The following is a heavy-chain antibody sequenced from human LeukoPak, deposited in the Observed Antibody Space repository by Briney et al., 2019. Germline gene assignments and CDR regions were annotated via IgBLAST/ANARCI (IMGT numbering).Heavy chain of an antibody. D-gene: IGHD6-13*01. CDR3: ARQGGSGSWYDY. CDR1: GYSFTSYW. J-gene: IGHJ4*02. V-gene: IGHV5-51*01. CDR2: IHPGDSDT. Sequence: HGESLKISCKTSGYSFTSYWIVWVRQMPGKGLEWMGIIHPGDSDTRYSPSFQGQVAISADKSISTAFLHWSSLEASDTAMYYCARQGGSGSWYDYWGQGALVTVSS.